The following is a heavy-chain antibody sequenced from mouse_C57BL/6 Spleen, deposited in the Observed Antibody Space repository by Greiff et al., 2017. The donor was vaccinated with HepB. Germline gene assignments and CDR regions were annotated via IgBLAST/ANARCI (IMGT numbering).Heavy chain of an antibody. Sequence: LMEPGASVKIPCKASGYTFTDYNMDWVKQSHGKSLEWIGDINPNNGGTIYNQKFKGKATLTVDKSSSTAYMELRSLTSEDTAVYYCARWGGYAEGDAMDYWGQGTSVTVSS. J-gene: IGHJ4*01. CDR1: GYTFTDYN. CDR2: INPNNGGT. V-gene: IGHV1-18*01. D-gene: IGHD2-10*02. CDR3: ARWGGYAEGDAMDY.